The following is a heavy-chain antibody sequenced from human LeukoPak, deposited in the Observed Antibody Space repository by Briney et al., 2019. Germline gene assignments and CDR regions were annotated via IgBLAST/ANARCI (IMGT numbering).Heavy chain of an antibody. J-gene: IGHJ4*02. Sequence: PGGFLRLSCAASGFTFSTYTMNWVRQAPGKGLEWVGRIKSKTDGGTTDYAAPVKGRFTISRDDSKNTLYLQMNSLKTEDTAVYYCTTGLIAARDYWGQGTLVTVSS. V-gene: IGHV3-15*01. CDR2: IKSKTDGGTT. CDR3: TTGLIAARDY. D-gene: IGHD6-6*01. CDR1: GFTFSTYT.